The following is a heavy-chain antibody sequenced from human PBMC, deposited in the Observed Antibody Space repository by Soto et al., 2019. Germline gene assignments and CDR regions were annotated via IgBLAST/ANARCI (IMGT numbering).Heavy chain of an antibody. CDR2: INQSGNT. CDR3: ARGRMFEP. Sequence: SETLSLTCAVYGGSFSGYYWSWIRQPPGKGLEWIGEINQSGNTNYDPSLKSRVTISVDTSKNQFSLKLASVTAADTAIYYCARGRMFEPGGQGPLVTVSS. V-gene: IGHV4-34*01. CDR1: GGSFSGYY. J-gene: IGHJ5*02.